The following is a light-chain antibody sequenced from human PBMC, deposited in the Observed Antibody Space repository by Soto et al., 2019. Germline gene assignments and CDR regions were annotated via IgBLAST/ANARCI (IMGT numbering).Light chain of an antibody. CDR1: TGAVTSGHY. CDR2: DTS. CDR3: LLSYSGA. J-gene: IGLJ2*01. Sequence: VVTQEPSLTVSPGGTVTLTCGSSTGAVTSGHYPYWFQQKPGQAPRTLIYDTSNKHSWTPARFSGSLLGGKAALTLSGAQPEDEAEYYCLLSYSGAVGGGTKLTVL. V-gene: IGLV7-46*01.